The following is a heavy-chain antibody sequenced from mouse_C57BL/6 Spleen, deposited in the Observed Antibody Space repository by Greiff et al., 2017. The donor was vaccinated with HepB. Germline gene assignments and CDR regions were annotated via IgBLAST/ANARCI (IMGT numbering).Heavy chain of an antibody. Sequence: VQGVESGPGLVQPSQSLSITCTVSGFSLTSYGVHWVRQSPGKGLEWLGVIWSGGSTDYNAAFISRLSISKDNSKSQVFFKMNSLQADDTAIYYCARNCGSSYDWYFDVWGTGTTVTVSS. CDR3: ARNCGSSYDWYFDV. CDR2: IWSGGST. D-gene: IGHD1-1*01. V-gene: IGHV2-2*01. CDR1: GFSLTSYG. J-gene: IGHJ1*03.